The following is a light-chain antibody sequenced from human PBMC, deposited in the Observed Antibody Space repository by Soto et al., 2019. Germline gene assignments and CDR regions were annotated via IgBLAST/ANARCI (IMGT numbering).Light chain of an antibody. Sequence: QSALTQPRSVSGSLGQSVTISCTGTSSDVGRYNYVSWYQHHPRTAPNVMIYDVSKRHSGVPDRFSGSESANTASPTISGRQAEDDADDYCCSNAGTPRFVFGTGTKVTVL. J-gene: IGLJ1*01. CDR2: DVS. CDR3: CSNAGTPRFV. CDR1: SSDVGRYNY. V-gene: IGLV2-11*01.